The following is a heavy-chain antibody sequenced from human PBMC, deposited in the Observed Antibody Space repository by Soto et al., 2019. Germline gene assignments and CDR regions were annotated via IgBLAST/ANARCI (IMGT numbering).Heavy chain of an antibody. Sequence: SVSNAWMNWVRQAPGKGLEWVGRIKRKTDGGTTDHAAPVKGRFTIARDDSKNTLYLQMNSLKTEDTAVYYCTTDQVLSQWESLGYWGQGTLVTVSS. V-gene: IGHV3-15*07. J-gene: IGHJ4*02. D-gene: IGHD1-26*01. CDR2: IKRKTDGGTT. CDR1: SVSNAW. CDR3: TTDQVLSQWESLGY.